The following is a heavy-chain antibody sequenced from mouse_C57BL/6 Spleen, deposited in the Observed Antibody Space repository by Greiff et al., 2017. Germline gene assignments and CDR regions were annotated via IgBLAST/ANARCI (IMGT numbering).Heavy chain of an antibody. Sequence: QVQLQQSGAELAKPGASVKLSCKASGYTFTSYWMHWVKQRPGQGLEWIGYINPSSGYTKYNQKFKDKATLTADKSSSTAYMQLSSLTYEDSAVXYCATLSSDWYFDVWGTGTTVTVSS. CDR3: ATLSSDWYFDV. J-gene: IGHJ1*03. CDR1: GYTFTSYW. V-gene: IGHV1-7*01. D-gene: IGHD1-1*01. CDR2: INPSSGYT.